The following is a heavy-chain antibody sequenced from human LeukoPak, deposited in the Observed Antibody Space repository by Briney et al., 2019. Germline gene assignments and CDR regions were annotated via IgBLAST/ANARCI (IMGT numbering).Heavy chain of an antibody. D-gene: IGHD4-17*01. Sequence: ASVXVSCKASGYTFTSYGISWVRQAPGQGGEGRGWISAYNGNTNYAQTLQGRVTMTRNTSISTAYMELSSLRSEDTAVYYCASMLRSDAFDIWGQGTMVTVSS. J-gene: IGHJ3*02. CDR1: GYTFTSYG. V-gene: IGHV1-18*01. CDR3: ASMLRSDAFDI. CDR2: ISAYNGNT.